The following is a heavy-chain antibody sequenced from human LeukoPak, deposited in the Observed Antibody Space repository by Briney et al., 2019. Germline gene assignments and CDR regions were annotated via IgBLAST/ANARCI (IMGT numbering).Heavy chain of an antibody. Sequence: GGSLRLSCAASGFTFSKAWMSWVRQAPGKGLEWVSVISGSGGGTHYADSVKGRFTLSRDNSKNNVYLQMNSLGAEDTAVYYCAKSIGGVVVVAADFWGQGTLVTVSS. J-gene: IGHJ4*02. CDR3: AKSIGGVVVVAADF. CDR2: ISGSGGGT. V-gene: IGHV3-23*01. CDR1: GFTFSKAW. D-gene: IGHD2-15*01.